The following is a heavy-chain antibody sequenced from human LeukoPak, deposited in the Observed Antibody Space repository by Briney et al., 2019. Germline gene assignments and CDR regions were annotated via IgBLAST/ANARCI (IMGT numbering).Heavy chain of an antibody. V-gene: IGHV4-4*07. Sequence: SETLSLTCTVSGGSISSYYWSWIRQPPGKGLEWIGRIYTIGSTHYTTSLQRRVTMSVDTSKTQSSLMLSCVTAADTAVYYCASVLPLRGYDAFDIWGQGTMVTVSS. CDR1: GGSISSYY. J-gene: IGHJ3*02. CDR2: IYTIGST. CDR3: ASVLPLRGYDAFDI. D-gene: IGHD3-10*01.